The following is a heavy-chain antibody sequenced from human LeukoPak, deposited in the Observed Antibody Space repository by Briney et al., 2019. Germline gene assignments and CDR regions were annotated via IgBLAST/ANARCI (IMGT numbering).Heavy chain of an antibody. V-gene: IGHV3-21*01. CDR2: ISSSSSYI. D-gene: IGHD6-13*01. Sequence: PGGSLTLSCAASGFTFSSYSMNWLRQAPGKGLEWVSYISSSSSYIYYADSVKGRFTISRDNAKNSLYLQMKSLRAEDTAVYYCARVQYSSSWPFDYWGQGTLVTVSS. CDR3: ARVQYSSSWPFDY. J-gene: IGHJ4*02. CDR1: GFTFSSYS.